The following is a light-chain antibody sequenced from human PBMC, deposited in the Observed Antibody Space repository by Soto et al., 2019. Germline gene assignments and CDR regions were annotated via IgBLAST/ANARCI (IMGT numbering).Light chain of an antibody. Sequence: QSVLTQPPSVSGAPGQRVTISCTGSSSNIGAGYDVHWYQQLPGTAPKLLISGNSNRPSGVPDPFSGSKSGTSASLAITGLHAEDEADYYCQSYDSRLSVVFGGGTKLTVL. V-gene: IGLV1-40*01. CDR1: SSNIGAGYD. J-gene: IGLJ2*01. CDR3: QSYDSRLSVV. CDR2: GNS.